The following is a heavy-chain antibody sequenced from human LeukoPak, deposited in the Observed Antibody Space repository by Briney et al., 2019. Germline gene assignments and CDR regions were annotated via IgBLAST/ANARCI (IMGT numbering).Heavy chain of an antibody. Sequence: GGSLRLSCAASGFTFDEYAIHWIRQAPGKGLEWVAGISWNRGTIGHADSVKGRFTISRDNARSSLYLQMNSLRPGDTALYYCAKDLVEHNWNAGDAFDIWGQGTMVTVSS. CDR3: AKDLVEHNWNAGDAFDI. D-gene: IGHD1-1*01. J-gene: IGHJ3*02. V-gene: IGHV3-9*01. CDR1: GFTFDEYA. CDR2: ISWNRGTI.